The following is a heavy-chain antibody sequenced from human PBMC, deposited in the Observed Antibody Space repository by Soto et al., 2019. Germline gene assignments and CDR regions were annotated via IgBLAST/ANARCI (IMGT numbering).Heavy chain of an antibody. D-gene: IGHD2-15*01. CDR1: GGTFSSYA. J-gene: IGHJ6*02. CDR2: IIPIFGTA. CDR3: ARSQGGSSSLDIYYYYYYGMDV. V-gene: IGHV1-69*01. Sequence: QVQLVQSGAEVKKPGSSVKVSCKAPGGTFSSYAISWVRQAPGQGLEWMGGIIPIFGTANYAQKFQGSVTITADESTRTGYMERSSLRSEDTAVYYCARSQGGSSSLDIYYYYYYGMDVWGQGTTVTVSS.